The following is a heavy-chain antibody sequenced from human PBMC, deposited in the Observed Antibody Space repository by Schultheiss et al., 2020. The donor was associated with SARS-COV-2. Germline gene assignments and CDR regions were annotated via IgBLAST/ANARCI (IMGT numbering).Heavy chain of an antibody. D-gene: IGHD6-19*01. CDR1: GASLTGSAYY. V-gene: IGHV4-39*01. J-gene: IGHJ4*02. Sequence: SETLSLTCTVSGASLTGSAYYWGWIRQAPGKGLEWIGSIHHSGSTYYNPSLKSRVTISVDTSKKQFSLKLSSVTAADTAMYYCARSFPDIVVAGFDYWGQGTLVTVSS. CDR3: ARSFPDIVVAGFDY. CDR2: IHHSGST.